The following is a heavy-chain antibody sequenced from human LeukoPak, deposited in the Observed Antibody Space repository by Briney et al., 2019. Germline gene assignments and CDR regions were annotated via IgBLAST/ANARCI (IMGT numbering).Heavy chain of an antibody. J-gene: IGHJ4*02. Sequence: SETLSLTCTVSGSSISSGGYYCSWIRQHPGKGLEWIGYMSYSGSTYYNPSLKSRVTMSVDTSKTQFSLNLSSVTAADTAVYYCVRGSLDFDCWGQGTLVTVSS. V-gene: IGHV4-31*03. CDR2: MSYSGST. CDR1: GSSISSGGYY. CDR3: VRGSLDFDC.